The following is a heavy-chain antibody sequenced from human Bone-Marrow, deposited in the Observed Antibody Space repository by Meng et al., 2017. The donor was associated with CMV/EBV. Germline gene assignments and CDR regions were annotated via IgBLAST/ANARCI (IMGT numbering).Heavy chain of an antibody. CDR3: ARGAGSRSPVYNWFYP. CDR1: GYTFAIYA. D-gene: IGHD6-13*01. CDR2: INPGNGQN. J-gene: IGHJ5*02. Sequence: SGYTFAIYAMHWVRQAPGQRLEWLGWINPGNGQNQYSQKFQDRVTITRDTSANTTYMELSGLRSEDTAVFYCARGAGSRSPVYNWFYPWGQGTLVTVSS. V-gene: IGHV1-3*01.